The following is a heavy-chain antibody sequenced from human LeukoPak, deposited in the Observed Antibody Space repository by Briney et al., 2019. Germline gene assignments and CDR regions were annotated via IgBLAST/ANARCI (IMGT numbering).Heavy chain of an antibody. J-gene: IGHJ4*02. CDR1: GGTFYNYA. Sequence: GSSVKVSCKASGGTFYNYAITWVRQAPGQGLEWMGGIIPILETANYAQKFQGRVTITADESTSTAYMELSSLRSEDTAVYYCARVSGSHHAYYFDFWGQGTLVTVSS. CDR2: IIPILETA. CDR3: ARVSGSHHAYYFDF. D-gene: IGHD1-26*01. V-gene: IGHV1-69*01.